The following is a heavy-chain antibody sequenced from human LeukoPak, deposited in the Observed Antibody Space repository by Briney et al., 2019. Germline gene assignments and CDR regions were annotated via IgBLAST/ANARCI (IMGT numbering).Heavy chain of an antibody. D-gene: IGHD2-15*01. J-gene: IGHJ4*02. CDR2: IYPGDSDT. Sequence: GESLKISCKGSGYSFTNCWIGWVRQMPGKGLKWMGIIYPGDSDTRYSPSFQGRVTISADKSISTAYLQWSSLKASDTAMYYCALNPRGYCSGGSCYIGYWGQGTLVTVSS. V-gene: IGHV5-51*01. CDR1: GYSFTNCW. CDR3: ALNPRGYCSGGSCYIGY.